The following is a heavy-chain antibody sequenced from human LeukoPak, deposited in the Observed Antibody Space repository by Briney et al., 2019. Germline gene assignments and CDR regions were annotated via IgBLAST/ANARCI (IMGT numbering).Heavy chain of an antibody. CDR3: ARGGYYDSSGPLGDY. D-gene: IGHD3-22*01. CDR2: ISSSSSYI. J-gene: IGHJ4*02. CDR1: GFTFSSYS. V-gene: IGHV3-21*01. Sequence: PGGSLRLSCAASGFTFSSYSMNWVRQAPGKGLEWVSSISSSSSYIYYADSVKGRSTISRDNAKNSLYLQMNSLRAEDTAVYYCARGGYYDSSGPLGDYWGQGTLVTFSS.